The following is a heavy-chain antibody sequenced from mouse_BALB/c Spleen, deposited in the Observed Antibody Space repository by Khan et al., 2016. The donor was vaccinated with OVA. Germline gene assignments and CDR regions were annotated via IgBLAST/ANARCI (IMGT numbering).Heavy chain of an antibody. CDR2: ISYDGSN. CDR3: AIYAERLVFAY. CDR1: GYSITSGYY. V-gene: IGHV3-6*02. J-gene: IGHJ3*01. D-gene: IGHD2-3*01. Sequence: EVQLQESGPGLVKPSQSLSLTCSVTGYSITSGYYWYWIRQPPGNKLEWMGNISYDGSNNYNPSLKNRISITRDKSKNQFFLKMNPVTTEDTATYYCAIYAERLVFAYWGQGTMVTVSA.